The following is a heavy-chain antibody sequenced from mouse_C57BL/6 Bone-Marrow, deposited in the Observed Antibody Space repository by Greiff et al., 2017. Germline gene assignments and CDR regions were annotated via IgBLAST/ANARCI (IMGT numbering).Heavy chain of an antibody. J-gene: IGHJ2*01. Sequence: QVQLQQPGAELVKPGASVKMSCKASGYTFTSYWITWVKQRPGQGLEWIGDIYPTSGLTTYNEKFKSKAILTVDTSSNTAYMQLSSLTSEDSAVFYCARSGPLARSFDYWGQGTTLTVSS. D-gene: IGHD3-1*01. CDR2: IYPTSGLT. V-gene: IGHV1-55*01. CDR3: ARSGPLARSFDY. CDR1: GYTFTSYW.